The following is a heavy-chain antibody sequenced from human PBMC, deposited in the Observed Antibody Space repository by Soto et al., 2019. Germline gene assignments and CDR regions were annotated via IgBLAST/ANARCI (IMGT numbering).Heavy chain of an antibody. CDR2: IYYTGNT. V-gene: IGHV4-31*01. CDR1: GGSISSGGTGSY. D-gene: IGHD1-1*01. Sequence: QVQLQESGPGLVKPSQTLSLTCTVSGGSISSGGTGSYWTWIRQLPGKGLEWIGYIYYTGNTYYNPSLKSPPTISIDTPENQFSLKLTSVTAADTAVYFCASGHDAYKVRYWGQGTLVTVSS. J-gene: IGHJ4*02. CDR3: ASGHDAYKVRY.